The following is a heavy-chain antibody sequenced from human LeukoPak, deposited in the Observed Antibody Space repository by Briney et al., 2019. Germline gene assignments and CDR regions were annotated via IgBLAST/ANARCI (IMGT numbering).Heavy chain of an antibody. V-gene: IGHV1-24*01. CDR2: FDPEDGET. CDR3: ATGATIPAGFDF. CDR1: GHSLNEIS. J-gene: IGHJ4*02. D-gene: IGHD5-24*01. Sequence: ASVKVSCKVSGHSLNEISMYWVRQAPGKGLECMGLFDPEDGETIYAQRFKGRLTLTGDTSTDTAYMDLSSLRPEDTAVYFCATGATIPAGFDFWGQGTLVTVSS.